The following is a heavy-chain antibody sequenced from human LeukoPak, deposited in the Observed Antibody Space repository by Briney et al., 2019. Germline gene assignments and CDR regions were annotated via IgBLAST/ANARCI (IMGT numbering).Heavy chain of an antibody. V-gene: IGHV3-23*01. CDR1: GFTFNSYA. CDR3: AKGDWDIVVVVAATTLDY. CDR2: LSSGGDYI. J-gene: IGHJ4*02. Sequence: PGGSLSLSCAASGFTFNSYAMSWVRQAPGKGLEWVSALSSGGDYIYYADSVKGRFTISRDNSKNTLYLQMNSLRADDTAVYYCAKGDWDIVVVVAATTLDYWGQGTLVTVSS. D-gene: IGHD2-15*01.